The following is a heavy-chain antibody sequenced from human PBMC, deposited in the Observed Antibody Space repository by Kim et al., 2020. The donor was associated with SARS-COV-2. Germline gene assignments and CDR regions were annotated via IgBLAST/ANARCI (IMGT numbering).Heavy chain of an antibody. Sequence: NPSLKSRVTISVDTSKNQFSLKLSSVTAADTAVYYCARGPPKYSGYDLDYWGQGTLVTVSS. CDR3: ARGPPKYSGYDLDY. V-gene: IGHV4-34*01. J-gene: IGHJ4*02. D-gene: IGHD5-12*01.